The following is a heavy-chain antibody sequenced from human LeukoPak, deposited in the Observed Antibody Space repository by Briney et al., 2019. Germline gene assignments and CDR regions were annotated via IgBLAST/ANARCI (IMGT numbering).Heavy chain of an antibody. V-gene: IGHV4-38-2*02. CDR3: ARSIVVVTAPSYYFDY. J-gene: IGHJ4*02. CDR1: GYSISSGYY. D-gene: IGHD2-21*02. Sequence: SETLSLTCTVSGYSISSGYYWGWIRQPPGKGLEWIGSIYHSGSTYYNPSLKSRVTISVDTSENQFSLKLSSVTAADTAVYYCARSIVVVTAPSYYFDYWGQGTLVTVSS. CDR2: IYHSGST.